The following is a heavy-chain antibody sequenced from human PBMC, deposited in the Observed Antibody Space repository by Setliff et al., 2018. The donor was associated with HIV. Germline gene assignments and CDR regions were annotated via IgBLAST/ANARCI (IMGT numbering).Heavy chain of an antibody. D-gene: IGHD7-27*01. CDR3: ARVEYWGLPYYYYYMDV. J-gene: IGHJ6*03. Sequence: AGGSLRLSCAASGFTFSTYTMTWVRQAPGKGLEWVSSITGTSGYIYYADSVKGRFTISRDNAKNSLYLQMNSLRAEDTAVYYCARVEYWGLPYYYYYMDVWGKGTTVTVSS. CDR1: GFTFSTYT. V-gene: IGHV3-21*06. CDR2: ITGTSGYI.